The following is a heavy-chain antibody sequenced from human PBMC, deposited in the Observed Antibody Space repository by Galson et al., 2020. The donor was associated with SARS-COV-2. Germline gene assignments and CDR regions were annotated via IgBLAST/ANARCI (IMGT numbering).Heavy chain of an antibody. CDR2: IRSKAYGGTT. CDR1: GFTFGGYA. J-gene: IGHJ4*02. Sequence: GGSLRLSCTASGFTFGGYAMTWFRQAPGKGLEWVGFIRSKAYGGTTGYAASVKGRFTISRDDSKSIAYLQMNSLKTEDTAVYYCTRSRIFDYWGQGTLVTVSS. CDR3: TRSRIFDY. V-gene: IGHV3-49*03. D-gene: IGHD6-13*01.